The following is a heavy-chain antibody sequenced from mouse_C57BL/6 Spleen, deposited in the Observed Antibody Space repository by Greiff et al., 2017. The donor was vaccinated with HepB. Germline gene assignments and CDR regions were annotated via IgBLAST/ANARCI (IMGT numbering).Heavy chain of an antibody. V-gene: IGHV14-1*01. Sequence: VQLKQSGAELVRPGASVKLSCTASGFNIKDYYMHWVKQRPEQGLEWIGRIDPEDGDTEYAPKFQGKATMTADTSSNPAYLQLSSLASEDTAVYYCTTRYGNPPAGFAYWGQGALVTVSA. CDR2: IDPEDGDT. CDR1: GFNIKDYY. CDR3: TTRYGNPPAGFAY. J-gene: IGHJ3*01. D-gene: IGHD2-1*01.